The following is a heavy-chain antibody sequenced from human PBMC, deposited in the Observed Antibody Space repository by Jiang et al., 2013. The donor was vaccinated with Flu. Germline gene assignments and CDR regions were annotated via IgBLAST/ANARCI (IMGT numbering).Heavy chain of an antibody. D-gene: IGHD5/OR15-5a*01. CDR2: IIPILGRT. CDR3: ARFLKGVVYDLGRYYVHGLDV. Sequence: SGAEVKKPGSSVKVSCKSSGGTFSSYALSWVRQAPGRGLEWMGGIIPILGRTNYAQEFQGRLTLTAGESASMAYMDHSIVYMELSSLRSEDTAVYYCARFLKGVVYDLGRYYVHGLDVWGQGTTVTVS. J-gene: IGHJ6*02. V-gene: IGHV1-69*01. CDR1: GGTFSSYA.